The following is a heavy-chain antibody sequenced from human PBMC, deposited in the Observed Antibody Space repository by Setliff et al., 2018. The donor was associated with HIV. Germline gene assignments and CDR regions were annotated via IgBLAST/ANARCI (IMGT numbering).Heavy chain of an antibody. D-gene: IGHD6-19*01. V-gene: IGHV1-2*06. Sequence: ASVKVSCKASGYTITGYYMHWVRQAPGQGLEWMGRINPNSGGTNYAQKFQGRVTMTRDTSISTAYMELSRLRSDDTAVYYCARDWVAGTSGYYYYYMDVWGKGTTVTVSS. CDR1: GYTITGYY. J-gene: IGHJ6*03. CDR2: INPNSGGT. CDR3: ARDWVAGTSGYYYYYMDV.